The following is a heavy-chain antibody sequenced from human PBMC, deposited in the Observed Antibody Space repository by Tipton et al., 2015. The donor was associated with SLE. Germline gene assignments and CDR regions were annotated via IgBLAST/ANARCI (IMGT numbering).Heavy chain of an antibody. V-gene: IGHV4-34*03. CDR2: INHSGTT. D-gene: IGHD4/OR15-4a*01. CDR1: GGSFSGYH. J-gene: IGHJ6*02. Sequence: TLSLTCAVYGGSFSGYHWSWIRQPPGKGLEWIGQINHSGTTNYNPSLKSRVTISLDNPKNQFSLKLTSVTAADTAVYYCVRQGGTMGPFHRIDFWGQGTTVIVSS. CDR3: VRQGGTMGPFHRIDF.